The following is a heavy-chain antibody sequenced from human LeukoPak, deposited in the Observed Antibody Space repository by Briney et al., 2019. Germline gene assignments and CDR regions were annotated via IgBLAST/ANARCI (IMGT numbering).Heavy chain of an antibody. CDR3: ARMSGSRLPGY. V-gene: IGHV3-48*01. CDR1: GFTFSSHS. J-gene: IGHJ4*02. Sequence: GGSLRLSCAASGFTFSSHSMNWVRQTPGKGLEWVSYISSGSSARYYADSVKGRFTISRDDTRNSLYLQMNSLRAEDTAVYYCARMSGSRLPGYWGQGTLVTVSS. CDR2: ISSGSSAR. D-gene: IGHD3-3*01.